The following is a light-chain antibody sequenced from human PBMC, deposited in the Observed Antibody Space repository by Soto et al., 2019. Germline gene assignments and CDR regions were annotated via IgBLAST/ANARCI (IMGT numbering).Light chain of an antibody. CDR1: RSISNW. V-gene: IGKV1-5*03. J-gene: IGKJ3*01. Sequence: DIQMTQSPSTLSASVGDRVTITCRASRSISNWLAWYQQKPGTAPKLLINQASSLESGVPSRFSGSGSGTEFTLTISSVQPDDFATYYCQHYNTYSWFTFGPGTKVDIK. CDR3: QHYNTYSWFT. CDR2: QAS.